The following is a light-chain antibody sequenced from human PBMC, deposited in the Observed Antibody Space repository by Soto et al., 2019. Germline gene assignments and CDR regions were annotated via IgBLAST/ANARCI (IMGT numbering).Light chain of an antibody. J-gene: IGLJ2*01. CDR3: SSYTSSSTLV. V-gene: IGLV2-14*01. Sequence: QSALTQPASVSGSPGQSITISCTGTSSDVGGYNYVSWYHQHPGKAPKLMIYDVSNRPSGVSNRFSGSKSGNTATLTISGLQAADEADYYCSSYTSSSTLVFGGGTKLTVL. CDR1: SSDVGGYNY. CDR2: DVS.